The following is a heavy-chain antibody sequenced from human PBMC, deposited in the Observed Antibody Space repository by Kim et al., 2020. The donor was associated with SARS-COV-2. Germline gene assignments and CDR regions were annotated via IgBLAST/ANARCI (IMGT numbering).Heavy chain of an antibody. J-gene: IGHJ3*02. Sequence: ASVKVSCKASGYTFTSYGISWVRQAPGQGLEWMGWISAYNGNTNYAQKLQGRVTMTTDTSTSTAYMELRSLRSDDTAVYYCARDPRLRYFDWSTKGDAFDIWGQGTMVTVSS. CDR1: GYTFTSYG. D-gene: IGHD3-9*01. CDR3: ARDPRLRYFDWSTKGDAFDI. V-gene: IGHV1-18*01. CDR2: ISAYNGNT.